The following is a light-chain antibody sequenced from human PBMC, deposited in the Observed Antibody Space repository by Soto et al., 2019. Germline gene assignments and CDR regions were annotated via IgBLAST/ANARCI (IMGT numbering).Light chain of an antibody. CDR3: QQYGSSPIS. CDR2: GAS. CDR1: QTVNNNY. Sequence: ELVLTQSPGTLSLSPWERATLSCRASQTVNNNYLAWYQQIPGQAPRLLISGASGRATGTPDRFSGSGSGTDFTLTISRLEPEDFAVYYCQQYGSSPISFGQGTRLEIK. J-gene: IGKJ5*01. V-gene: IGKV3-20*01.